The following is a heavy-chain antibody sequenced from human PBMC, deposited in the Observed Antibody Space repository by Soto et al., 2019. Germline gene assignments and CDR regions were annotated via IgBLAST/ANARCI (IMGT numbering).Heavy chain of an antibody. D-gene: IGHD3-22*01. CDR3: ARAATSVVVVITYYYYYGMDV. V-gene: IGHV1-69*01. CDR2: IIPIFGTA. CDR1: GGTFSSYA. Sequence: VQLVQSGAEVKKPGSSVKVSCKASGGTFSSYAISWVRQAPGQGLEWMGGIIPIFGTANYAQKFQGRVTITADDTTSTAYMELSSLRSEDTAVYYCARAATSVVVVITYYYYYGMDVWGQGTTVTVSS. J-gene: IGHJ6*02.